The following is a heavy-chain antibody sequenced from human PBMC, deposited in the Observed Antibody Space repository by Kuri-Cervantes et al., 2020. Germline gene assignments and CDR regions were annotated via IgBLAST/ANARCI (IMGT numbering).Heavy chain of an antibody. J-gene: IGHJ3*02. CDR3: ARDPYSSGWSPGASDI. CDR2: ISAYNGNT. V-gene: IGHV1-18*01. D-gene: IGHD6-19*01. Sequence: ASVKVSCKASGYTFTSYGISWVRQAPGQGLEWMGWISAYNGNTNYAQKLQGRVTMTTDTSTSTAYMELRSLRSDDTAVYYCARDPYSSGWSPGASDIWGQGTMVTVSS. CDR1: GYTFTSYG.